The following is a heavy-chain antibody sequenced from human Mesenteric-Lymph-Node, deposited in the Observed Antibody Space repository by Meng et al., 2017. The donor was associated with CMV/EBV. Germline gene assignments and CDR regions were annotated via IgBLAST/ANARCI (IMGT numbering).Heavy chain of an antibody. CDR2: ISSSGSTI. Sequence: GGSLRLSCAASGFTFSSYAMHWVRQAPGKGLEWVSYISSSGSTIYYADSVKGRFTISRDNAKNSLYLQMNSLRAEDTAVYYCARSVGATRGAYYYYYGMDVWGQGTTVTVSS. J-gene: IGHJ6*02. CDR1: GFTFSSYA. D-gene: IGHD1-26*01. V-gene: IGHV3-48*03. CDR3: ARSVGATRGAYYYYYGMDV.